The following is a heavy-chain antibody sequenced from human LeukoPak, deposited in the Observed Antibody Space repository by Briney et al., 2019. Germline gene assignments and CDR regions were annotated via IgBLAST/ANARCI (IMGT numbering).Heavy chain of an antibody. CDR1: GCTFSSYA. J-gene: IGHJ6*03. V-gene: IGHV1-69*05. Sequence: ASVKVSCKASGCTFSSYAISWVRQAPGQGLEWMGVIIPIFGTANYPQKFHGRVTITTDEPKSTAYMELRRLRSEDTAVYYCARAVGYYDSSGYDYYYYYLDVWAKGTTVTVS. CDR2: IIPIFGTA. CDR3: ARAVGYYDSSGYDYYYYYLDV. D-gene: IGHD3-22*01.